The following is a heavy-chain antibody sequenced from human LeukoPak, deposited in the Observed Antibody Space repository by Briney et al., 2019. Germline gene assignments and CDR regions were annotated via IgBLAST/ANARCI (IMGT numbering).Heavy chain of an antibody. CDR1: GFTFSTYA. CDR2: ISGSGDKT. Sequence: GGSLRLSCAASGFTFSTYAMSWVRQAPGKGLEWVPGISGSGDKTYYADSVTGRFTISRDNSKDTLYLQMNSLRADDTAVYYCAIGERFIDAFEFWGQGTMVTVSS. V-gene: IGHV3-23*01. J-gene: IGHJ3*01. CDR3: AIGERFIDAFEF.